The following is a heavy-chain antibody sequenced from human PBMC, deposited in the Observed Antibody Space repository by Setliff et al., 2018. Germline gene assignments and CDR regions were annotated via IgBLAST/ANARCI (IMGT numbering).Heavy chain of an antibody. CDR3: ARDISTVRIIDY. CDR2: ISYDGSNK. V-gene: IGHV3-30-3*01. J-gene: IGHJ4*02. D-gene: IGHD3-3*02. CDR1: GFTFSSYA. Sequence: GGSLRLSCAASGFTFSSYAMHWVRQAPGKGLEWVAVISYDGSNKYYADSVKGRFTISRDNSKNTLYLQMNSLRAEDTAVYYCARDISTVRIIDYWGQGTLVTVSS.